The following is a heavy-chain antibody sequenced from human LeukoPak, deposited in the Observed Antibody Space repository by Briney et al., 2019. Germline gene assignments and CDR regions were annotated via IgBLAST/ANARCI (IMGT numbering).Heavy chain of an antibody. Sequence: PGGSLRLSCAASGFTFSSYAMHWVRQAPGKGLEWVAVISYDGSNKYYADSVKGRFTISRDNSKNTLYLQMNSLRAEDTAVYYCARSGVHFSSSWYYFDYWGQGTLVTVSS. D-gene: IGHD6-13*01. CDR2: ISYDGSNK. J-gene: IGHJ4*02. CDR1: GFTFSSYA. V-gene: IGHV3-30*04. CDR3: ARSGVHFSSSWYYFDY.